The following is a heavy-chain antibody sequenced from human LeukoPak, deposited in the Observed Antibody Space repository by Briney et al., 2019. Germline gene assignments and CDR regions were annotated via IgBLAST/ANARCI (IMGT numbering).Heavy chain of an antibody. J-gene: IGHJ6*02. CDR3: ARAFLDRGYGMDV. CDR2: TNPSGGST. CDR1: GYTFTSYY. Sequence: ASVKVSCKASGYTFTSYYMHWVRQAPGQGLEWMGITNPSGGSTSYAQKFQGRVTMTRDTSTSTVYMELSSLRSEDTAVYYCARAFLDRGYGMDVWGQGTTVTVSS. V-gene: IGHV1-46*01. D-gene: IGHD2/OR15-2a*01.